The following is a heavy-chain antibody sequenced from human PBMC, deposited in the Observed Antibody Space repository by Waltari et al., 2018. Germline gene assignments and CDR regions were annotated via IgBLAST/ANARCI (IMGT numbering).Heavy chain of an antibody. Sequence: QVQLVQSGAEVKKPGASVKVSCKASGYTFTSYGISWVRQAPGKGLEWMGWISAYNGNTNYAQKLQGRVTMTTDTSTSTAYMELRSLRSDDTAVYYCARVLGLELRYYYYGMDVWGQGTTVTVSS. CDR2: ISAYNGNT. J-gene: IGHJ6*02. CDR3: ARVLGLELRYYYYGMDV. D-gene: IGHD1-7*01. V-gene: IGHV1-18*01. CDR1: GYTFTSYG.